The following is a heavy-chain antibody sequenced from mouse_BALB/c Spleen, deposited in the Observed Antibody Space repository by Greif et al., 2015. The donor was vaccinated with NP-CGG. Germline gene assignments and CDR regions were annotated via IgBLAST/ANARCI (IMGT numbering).Heavy chain of an antibody. CDR3: ARWDGNYFAY. CDR1: GFTFSSYT. V-gene: IGHV5-9*03. J-gene: IGHJ3*01. D-gene: IGHD2-1*01. Sequence: DVHLVESGGGLVKPGGSLKLSCAASGFTFSSYTMSWVRQTPEKRLEWVATISSGGGNTYYPDSVKGRFTISRDNAKNNLYLQVSSLRSEDTALYYCARWDGNYFAYWGQGTLVTVSA. CDR2: ISSGGGNT.